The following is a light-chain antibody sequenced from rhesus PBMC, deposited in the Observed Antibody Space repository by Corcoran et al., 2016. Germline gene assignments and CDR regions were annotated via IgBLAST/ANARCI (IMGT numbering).Light chain of an antibody. CDR3: QQHNSYPPLT. CDR1: QGISKY. J-gene: IGKJ4*01. CDR2: DAS. V-gene: IGKV1-25*01. Sequence: DIQMTQSPSSLSASVGDTVTITCQASQGISKYLAWYQQKPGKAPKLLIYDASTLQSGVPSRFSGSGSGTVVNLPISSLQPEDFATYYCQQHNSYPPLTFGGGTKVELK.